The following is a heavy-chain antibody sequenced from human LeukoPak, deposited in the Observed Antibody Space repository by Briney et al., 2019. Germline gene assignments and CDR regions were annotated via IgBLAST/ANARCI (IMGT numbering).Heavy chain of an antibody. J-gene: IGHJ4*02. CDR1: GGSISNTNYY. D-gene: IGHD4-17*01. CDR3: ARLPTTTVTSRFDY. V-gene: IGHV4-61*03. Sequence: SETLSLTCTVSGGSISNTNYYWGWIRQPPGKGLEWIGYIYYSGSTNYNPSLKSRVTISVDTSKNHFSLKLSSVTAADTAIYYCARLPTTTVTSRFDYWGQGTLVTVSS. CDR2: IYYSGST.